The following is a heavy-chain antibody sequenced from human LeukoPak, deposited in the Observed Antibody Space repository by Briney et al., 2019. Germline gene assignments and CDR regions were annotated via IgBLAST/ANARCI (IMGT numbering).Heavy chain of an antibody. D-gene: IGHD2-21*01. CDR3: ARLPYDIRVYYMDV. CDR2: IFYSGST. V-gene: IGHV4-39*07. Sequence: PSETLSLTCTVSSGSIISGSHYWGWIRQPPGKGLEWIGSIFYSGSTYQNSSLKSRATISVDTSKNQFSLKVTSVTAADTAVYYCARLPYDIRVYYMDVWGKGTTVTVSS. CDR1: SGSIISGSHY. J-gene: IGHJ6*03.